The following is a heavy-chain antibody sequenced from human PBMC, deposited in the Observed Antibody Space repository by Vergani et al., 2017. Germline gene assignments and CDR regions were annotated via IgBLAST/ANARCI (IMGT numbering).Heavy chain of an antibody. V-gene: IGHV1-2*02. CDR1: GYTFTSYY. J-gene: IGHJ6*03. CDR2: INPNSGGT. CDR3: ARGVVVVPAAIRPGYYYYYYMDV. D-gene: IGHD2-2*02. Sequence: QVQLVQSGAEVKKPGASVKVSCKASGYTFTSYYMHWVRQAPGQGLEWMGWINPNSGGTNYAQKFQGRVTMTRDTSISTAYMEVSRLRSDDTAVYYCARGVVVVPAAIRPGYYYYYYMDVWGKGTTVTVSS.